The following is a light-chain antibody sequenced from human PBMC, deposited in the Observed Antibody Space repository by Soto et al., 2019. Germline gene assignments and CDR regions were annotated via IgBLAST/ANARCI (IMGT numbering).Light chain of an antibody. J-gene: IGKJ1*01. V-gene: IGKV3-15*01. CDR3: QQYNNLPWT. CDR2: GAS. Sequence: EIVMTKSASTLSVSPGGRATLSCRASQSISGTLAWYQQKPGQAPRLLIYGASTRATSFPARFSGSGSGTDFTLTISSLQSEDFAVYYCQQYNNLPWTFGQGTKVDIK. CDR1: QSISGT.